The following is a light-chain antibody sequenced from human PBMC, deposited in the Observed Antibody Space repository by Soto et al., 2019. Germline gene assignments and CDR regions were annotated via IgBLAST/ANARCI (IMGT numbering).Light chain of an antibody. CDR3: LQDINYPWT. Sequence: IQLTQFPSSLSASVGDRVTITCRASQSISYFFNWYQQKPGKAPNLPIYAASSLESGVPSRFSGSGSGTDFTLAISSLQPEDSATYYCLQDINYPWTFGQGTKVDIK. CDR1: QSISYF. J-gene: IGKJ1*01. CDR2: AAS. V-gene: IGKV1-6*01.